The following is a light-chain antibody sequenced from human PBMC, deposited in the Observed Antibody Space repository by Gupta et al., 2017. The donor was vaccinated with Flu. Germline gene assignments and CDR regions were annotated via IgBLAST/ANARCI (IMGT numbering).Light chain of an antibody. J-gene: IGLJ3*02. Sequence: NPYTGDTSDGGGNSYVTRNQKHPRQAHKLMIYEMTKPPTAIDVRLSGSKSGNTASLTDPELQAEDEADYYCSSYAGSNSWVFGGGTKLTVL. CDR2: EMT. CDR3: SSYAGSNSWV. CDR1: TSDGGGNSY. V-gene: IGLV2-8*01.